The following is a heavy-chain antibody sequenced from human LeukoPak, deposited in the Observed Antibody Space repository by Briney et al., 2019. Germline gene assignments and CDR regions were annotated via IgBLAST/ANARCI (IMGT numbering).Heavy chain of an antibody. D-gene: IGHD1-1*01. CDR3: ARGFLQLTPYYFDY. Sequence: GGSLRLSCAASGFTFSNAWMNWIRQSPEKGLEWVSIIHNNGNTYYADSVKGRFTVSRDNSKNTVSLQMDSLRVDDTGVYYCARGFLQLTPYYFDYWGQGTLVTVSS. CDR2: IHNNGNT. CDR1: GFTFSNAW. J-gene: IGHJ4*02. V-gene: IGHV3-66*01.